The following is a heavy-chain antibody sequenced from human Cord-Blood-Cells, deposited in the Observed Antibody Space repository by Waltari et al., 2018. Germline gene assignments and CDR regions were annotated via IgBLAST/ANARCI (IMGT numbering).Heavy chain of an antibody. D-gene: IGHD3-3*01. CDR3: ASNQYYDFWSGYSLDY. V-gene: IGHV1-69*01. CDR2: INPIFVTA. J-gene: IGHJ4*02. Sequence: QVQLVQSGAEVKKPGSSVMFSCKASGGTFSSSAISWVRQAPGQGLEWMGGINPIFVTANYAQKFRGRVTITADESTSTAYMELSSLRSEDTAVYYCASNQYYDFWSGYSLDYWGQGTLVTVSS. CDR1: GGTFSSSA.